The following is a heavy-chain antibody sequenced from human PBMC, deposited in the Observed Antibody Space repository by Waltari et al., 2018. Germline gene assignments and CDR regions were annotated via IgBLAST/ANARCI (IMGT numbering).Heavy chain of an antibody. D-gene: IGHD2-2*02. CDR1: GFPFGSYA. V-gene: IGHV3-30-3*02. J-gene: IGHJ4*02. CDR3: AKPDCTTTNCYTCTD. Sequence: QVQLVESGGGVVQPGRSLRVACAASGFPFGSYAMPWVRKAPGKGLEWVAIISYDGTTTYYADSVKGRFTLSRDNSKNTLYLQMNSLVFEDTAIYYCAKPDCTTTNCYTCTDWGQGALVTVSS. CDR2: ISYDGTTT.